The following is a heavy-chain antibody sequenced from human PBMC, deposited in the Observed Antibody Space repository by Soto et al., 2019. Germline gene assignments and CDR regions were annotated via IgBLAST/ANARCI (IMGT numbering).Heavy chain of an antibody. CDR2: IYYSGST. CDR3: ARDVVVVAASLDYYYYMDV. J-gene: IGHJ6*03. CDR1: GGSISSGGYY. D-gene: IGHD2-15*01. V-gene: IGHV4-31*03. Sequence: SETLSVTSTVSGGSISSGGYYWSWIRQHPGKGLEWIGYIYYSGSTYYNPSLKSRVTISVDTSKNQFSLKLSSVTAADTAVYYCARDVVVVAASLDYYYYMDVWGKGTTVTVSS.